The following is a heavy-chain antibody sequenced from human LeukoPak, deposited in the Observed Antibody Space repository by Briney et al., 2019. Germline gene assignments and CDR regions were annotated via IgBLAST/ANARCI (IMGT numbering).Heavy chain of an antibody. CDR1: GFTFSSYC. D-gene: IGHD3-10*01. V-gene: IGHV3-74*01. CDR3: STGSGHAFDI. J-gene: IGHJ3*02. Sequence: PGGSLRLSCAASGFTFSSYCMHWVRQVPGKGLEWVSRINSGGSSTSYADSVKGRFTISRDNAKNTLYVQMNSLRAEDTAVYYCSTGSGHAFDIWGRGTMVTVSS. CDR2: INSGGSST.